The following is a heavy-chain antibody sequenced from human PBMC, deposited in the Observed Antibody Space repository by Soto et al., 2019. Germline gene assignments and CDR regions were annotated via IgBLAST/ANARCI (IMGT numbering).Heavy chain of an antibody. V-gene: IGHV4-31*03. CDR1: GGSISSGGYY. D-gene: IGHD6-6*01. CDR2: IYYSGSN. J-gene: IGHJ3*02. Sequence: QVQLQESGPGLVKPSQTLSLTCTVSGGSISSGGYYWSWIRQHPGKGLEWIGYIYYSGSNYYNPSLKIRVTISVDTSKNQFSLKLSSVTAADTAVYYCARGQTSSNDAFDIWGQGTMVTVSS. CDR3: ARGQTSSNDAFDI.